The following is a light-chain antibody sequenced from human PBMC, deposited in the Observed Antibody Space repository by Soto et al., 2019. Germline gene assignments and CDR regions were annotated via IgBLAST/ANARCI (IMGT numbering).Light chain of an antibody. CDR1: SGDVGAFNS. V-gene: IGLV2-14*01. J-gene: IGLJ1*01. Sequence: QSVLTQPASVSGSPGQSITISCAGSSGDVGAFNSVSWYQHHPGKAPKLLISEVTNRPSGLPNRFSGSKSGDTASLTISGLQPEDEADYYCSSYSNRGTLVLGTGTKLTVL. CDR2: EVT. CDR3: SSYSNRGTLV.